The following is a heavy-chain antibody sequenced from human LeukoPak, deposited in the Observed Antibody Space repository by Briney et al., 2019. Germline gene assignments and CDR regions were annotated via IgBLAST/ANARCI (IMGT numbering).Heavy chain of an antibody. CDR3: ARHPGGFDP. CDR2: IYYSGST. CDR1: GGSMGSSSYY. J-gene: IGHJ5*02. Sequence: SETLSLTCTVSGGSMGSSSYYWGWIRQPPGKGLEWIGSIYYSGSTYYNPSLKSRVTISVDTSKNQFSLKLSSVTAADTAVYYCARHPGGFDPWGQGTLVTVSS. V-gene: IGHV4-39*01. D-gene: IGHD1-26*01.